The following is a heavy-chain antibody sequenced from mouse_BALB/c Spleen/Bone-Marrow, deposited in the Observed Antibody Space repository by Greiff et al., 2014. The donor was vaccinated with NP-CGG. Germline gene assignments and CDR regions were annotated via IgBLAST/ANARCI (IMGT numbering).Heavy chain of an antibody. J-gene: IGHJ2*01. V-gene: IGHV5-9*02. CDR1: GFAFSSYD. CDR3: VRRVQLDY. Sequence: EVMLVESGGGLVKPGGSLKLSCAASGFAFSSYDMSWVRRTPEKRLEWVATISSGGSYTYYPDSVKGRFTISRDNARNTLYLQMSSLRSEDTALYYCVRRVQLDYWGQGTTLTVSS. CDR2: ISSGGSYT.